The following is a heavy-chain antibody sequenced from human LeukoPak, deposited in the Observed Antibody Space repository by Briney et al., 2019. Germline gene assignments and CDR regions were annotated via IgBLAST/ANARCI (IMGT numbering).Heavy chain of an antibody. CDR1: GFTFSSYA. J-gene: IGHJ3*02. D-gene: IGHD2-15*01. CDR3: AKDGYRYCSGGSCYGAFDI. CDR2: ISGSGGST. Sequence: GGSLRLSCAASGFTFSSYAMSWVRQAPGKGLEWVSAISGSGGSTYYADSVKGRFTISRDNSKNTLYLQMNSLRAEDTAVYYCAKDGYRYCSGGSCYGAFDIWGQGTMVTVSS. V-gene: IGHV3-23*01.